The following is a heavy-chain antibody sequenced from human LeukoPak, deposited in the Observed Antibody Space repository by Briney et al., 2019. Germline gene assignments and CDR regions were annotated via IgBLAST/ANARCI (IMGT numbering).Heavy chain of an antibody. J-gene: IGHJ4*02. CDR3: ARAAQGYSYAGY. V-gene: IGHV1-8*03. CDR1: GYTFTSYG. Sequence: ASVKVSCKASGYTFTSYGISWVRQATGQGLEWMGWMNPNSGNTGYAQKFQGRVTITRNTSISTAYMELSSLRSEDTAVYYCARAAQGYSYAGYWGQGTLVTVSS. D-gene: IGHD5-18*01. CDR2: MNPNSGNT.